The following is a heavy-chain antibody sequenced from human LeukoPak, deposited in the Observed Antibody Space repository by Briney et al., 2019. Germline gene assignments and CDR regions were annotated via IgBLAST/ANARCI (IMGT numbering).Heavy chain of an antibody. CDR3: ASQWDFYGDYGTYFDY. J-gene: IGHJ4*02. D-gene: IGHD4-17*01. V-gene: IGHV3-30-3*01. CDR1: GFTFSSYA. Sequence: GGSLKPSCAASGFTFSSYAMHWVRQAPGKGLEWVAVISYDGSNKYYADSVKGRFTISRDNSKNTLYLQMNSLRAEDTAVYYCASQWDFYGDYGTYFDYWGQGTLVTVSS. CDR2: ISYDGSNK.